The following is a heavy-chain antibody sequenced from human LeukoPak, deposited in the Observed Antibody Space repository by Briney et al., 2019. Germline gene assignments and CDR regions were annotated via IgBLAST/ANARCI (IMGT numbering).Heavy chain of an antibody. CDR1: GFTFTSYE. Sequence: GGSQRLSCAASGFTFTSYEMNWVRQAPGKGLEWVSYIISGSTIYYADSVKGRFTISRDNAKNSLYLQMNSLRAEDTAIYYCARDRGEGLFDYWGQGTLFTVSS. CDR2: IISGSTI. V-gene: IGHV3-48*03. D-gene: IGHD2-21*01. J-gene: IGHJ4*02. CDR3: ARDRGEGLFDY.